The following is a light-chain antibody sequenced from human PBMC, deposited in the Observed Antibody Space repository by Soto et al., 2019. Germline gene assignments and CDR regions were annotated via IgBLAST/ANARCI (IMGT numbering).Light chain of an antibody. J-gene: IGKJ1*01. Sequence: DIQMTQSPSTLSGSVGDRVTITCRASQTISSWLAWCQQKPGKAPKLLIYKASTLKSGVPSRFSGSGSGTEFTLTISSLQPDDFATYYCQQYRTFGQGTKVDIK. CDR3: QQYRT. CDR2: KAS. CDR1: QTISSW. V-gene: IGKV1-5*03.